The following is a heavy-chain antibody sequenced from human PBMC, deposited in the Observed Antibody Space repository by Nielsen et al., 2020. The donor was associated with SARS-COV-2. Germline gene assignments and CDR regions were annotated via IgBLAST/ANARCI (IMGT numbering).Heavy chain of an antibody. CDR1: GFTISSSF. V-gene: IGHV3-66*01. CDR2: IYTDGST. D-gene: IGHD7-27*01. CDR3: ARDNWGRMDV. Sequence: GESLKISCGASGFTISSSFMSWVRQAAGKGLDWVSVIYTDGSTSHADSVKGRFTIPRHNSKNTLYLQMNSLRAEDTAVYYCARDNWGRMDVWGQGTTVTVSS. J-gene: IGHJ6*02.